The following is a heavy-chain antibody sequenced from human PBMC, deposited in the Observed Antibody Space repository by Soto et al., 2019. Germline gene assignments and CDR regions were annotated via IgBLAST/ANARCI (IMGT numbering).Heavy chain of an antibody. J-gene: IGHJ6*02. V-gene: IGHV3-33*01. Sequence: GGSLRLSCAASGFTFSSYGMHWVRQAPGKGLDWVAAIWFDGSKKFSVDSVKGRFTISRDNSKNTLYLQMNSLRAEDTAVYFCARDKGITSAATGMDVWGQGTTVTVSS. CDR3: ARDKGITSAATGMDV. CDR2: IWFDGSKK. D-gene: IGHD6-13*01. CDR1: GFTFSSYG.